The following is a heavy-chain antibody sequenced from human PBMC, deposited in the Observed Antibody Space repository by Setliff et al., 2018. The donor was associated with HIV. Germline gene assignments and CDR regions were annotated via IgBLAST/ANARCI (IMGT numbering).Heavy chain of an antibody. J-gene: IGHJ4*02. Sequence: GASVKVSCKASGGTFSSYAISWVRQAPGQGLEWMGGIIPILGPANYAQKFQGRVTITAGKSTSTAYMELSSLKSEDTAVYYCARDTLAYCGGECYSGYWGPGTLVTVSS. CDR3: ARDTLAYCGGECYSGY. V-gene: IGHV1-69*10. CDR2: IIPILGPA. CDR1: GGTFSSYA. D-gene: IGHD2-21*01.